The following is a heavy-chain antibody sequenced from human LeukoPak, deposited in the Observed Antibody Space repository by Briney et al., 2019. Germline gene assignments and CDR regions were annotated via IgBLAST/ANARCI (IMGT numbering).Heavy chain of an antibody. J-gene: IGHJ5*02. CDR3: ARVGKQWLVLRGWFDP. CDR2: VYYTGTT. D-gene: IGHD6-19*01. CDR1: GGSISSRNYY. Sequence: SETLSLTCTVSGGSISSRNYYWGWIRQPPGKGLEWIGGVYYTGTTYSNPSLKSRVTISVDTSKNQFSLKLSSVTAADTAVYYCARVGKQWLVLRGWFDPWGQGTLVTVSS. V-gene: IGHV4-39*01.